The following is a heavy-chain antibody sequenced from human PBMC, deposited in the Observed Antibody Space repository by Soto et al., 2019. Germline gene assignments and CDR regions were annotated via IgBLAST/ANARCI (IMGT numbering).Heavy chain of an antibody. CDR1: GFTFSSYA. D-gene: IGHD2-2*03. CDR3: ARVMDIVLVPAATFLGAFDI. J-gene: IGHJ3*02. CDR2: ISYDGSNK. Sequence: PGGSLRLSCAASGFTFSSYAMHWVRQTPGKGLEWVAVISYDGSNKYYADSVKGRFTISRDNSKNTLYLQMNSLRAEDTAVYYCARVMDIVLVPAATFLGAFDIWGQGTMVTVSS. V-gene: IGHV3-30-3*01.